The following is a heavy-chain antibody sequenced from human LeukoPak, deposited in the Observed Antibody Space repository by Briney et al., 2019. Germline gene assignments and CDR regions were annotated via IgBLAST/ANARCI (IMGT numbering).Heavy chain of an antibody. V-gene: IGHV4-34*01. D-gene: IGHD3-10*01. Sequence: SETLSLTCAVYGGSFSGYYWSWIRQPPGKGLEWIGEINHSGSTNYNPSLKSRVTISVDTSKNHFSLTLSSVTAADTAVYYCARSDGYGLVGIWGQGTMVTVSS. CDR1: GGSFSGYY. CDR2: INHSGST. CDR3: ARSDGYGLVGI. J-gene: IGHJ3*02.